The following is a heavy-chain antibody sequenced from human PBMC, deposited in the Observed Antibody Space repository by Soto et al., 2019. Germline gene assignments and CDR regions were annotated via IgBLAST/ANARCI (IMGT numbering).Heavy chain of an antibody. D-gene: IGHD3-10*01. Sequence: PSETLSLTCTVSGGSIISSSDYWGWIRQPPGKGLEWIGYIYYTGHTFYNPSLKSRVTMSVDTSKNDFSLRLTSVTAADTAVYYCAATLRGVWFDPWGQGTLVTVSS. J-gene: IGHJ5*02. V-gene: IGHV4-39*02. CDR3: AATLRGVWFDP. CDR2: IYYTGHT. CDR1: GGSIISSSDY.